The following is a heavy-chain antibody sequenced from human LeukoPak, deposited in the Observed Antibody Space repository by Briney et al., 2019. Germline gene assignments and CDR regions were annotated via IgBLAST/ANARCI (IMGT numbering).Heavy chain of an antibody. CDR1: GFTFNTYA. CDR2: ISGSGGTT. D-gene: IGHD6-19*01. J-gene: IGHJ4*02. Sequence: PGGSLRLSCAASGFTFNTYAMSWVRQAPGKGLEWVSGISGSGGTTYYADSVKGRYTISRDKSKNTLDLQMNSLRAEDTAVYYCAKGRLIYWGQGTLVTVSS. CDR3: AKGRLIY. V-gene: IGHV3-23*01.